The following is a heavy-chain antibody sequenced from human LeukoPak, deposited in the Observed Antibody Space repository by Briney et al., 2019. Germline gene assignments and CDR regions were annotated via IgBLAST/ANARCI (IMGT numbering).Heavy chain of an antibody. V-gene: IGHV1-46*01. D-gene: IGHD1-14*01. J-gene: IGHJ4*02. CDR1: GYTFTSYY. Sequence: GASVKVSCKASGYTFTSYYMRWVRQAPGQGLEWMGIINPSGGSTSYAQKFQGRVTMTRDTSTSTVYMELSSLRSEDTAVYYCARDMGDRYYFDYWGQGTLVTVSS. CDR3: ARDMGDRYYFDY. CDR2: INPSGGST.